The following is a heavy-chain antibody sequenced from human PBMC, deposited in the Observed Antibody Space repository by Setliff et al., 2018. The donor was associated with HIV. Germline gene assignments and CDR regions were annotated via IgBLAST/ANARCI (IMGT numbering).Heavy chain of an antibody. Sequence: ASVKVSCKASGYTFTGYYMHWVRQAPGQGLEWMGWINPNSGDTNYVQKFQGRVTMTRDTSITTAYMELSRLTSDDTAVYYCARDLLWDLGPLARVGACVNWGQGTLVTVSS. D-gene: IGHD1-26*01. J-gene: IGHJ4*02. V-gene: IGHV1-2*02. CDR3: ARDLLWDLGPLARVGACVN. CDR2: INPNSGDT. CDR1: GYTFTGYY.